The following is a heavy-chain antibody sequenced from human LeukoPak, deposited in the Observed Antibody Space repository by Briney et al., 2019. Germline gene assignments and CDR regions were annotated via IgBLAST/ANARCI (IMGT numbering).Heavy chain of an antibody. V-gene: IGHV3-66*01. D-gene: IGHD2-2*01. J-gene: IGHJ6*02. Sequence: GGSLRLSCAASGFTVSSNYMSWVRQAPGKGLEWVSVIYSGGSTYYADSVKGRFTISRDNSKNTLYLQMNSLRAEDTAVYYCASPYCSSTSCYPWGDGMDVWGQGTTVTVSS. CDR1: GFTVSSNY. CDR2: IYSGGST. CDR3: ASPYCSSTSCYPWGDGMDV.